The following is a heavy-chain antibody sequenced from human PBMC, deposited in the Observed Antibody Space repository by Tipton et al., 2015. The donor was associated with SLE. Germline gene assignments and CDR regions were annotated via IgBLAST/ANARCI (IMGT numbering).Heavy chain of an antibody. V-gene: IGHV4-4*08. D-gene: IGHD2-15*01. Sequence: LRLSCTVSGGSISFYYWSWIRQPPGKGLEWIGHIYSSGSPNYSPSLRSRATISVDTSKNQFSLKLSSVTAADTAVYYCAREPGYCSGGTCYEFYYYYGMDVWGQGTTVTVSS. CDR2: IYSSGSP. J-gene: IGHJ6*02. CDR1: GGSISFYY. CDR3: AREPGYCSGGTCYEFYYYYGMDV.